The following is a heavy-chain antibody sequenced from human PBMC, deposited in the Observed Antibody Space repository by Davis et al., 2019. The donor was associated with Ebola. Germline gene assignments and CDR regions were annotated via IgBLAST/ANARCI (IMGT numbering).Heavy chain of an antibody. CDR1: GFTFSASA. CDR2: IRGKANSYAT. CDR3: STLLDY. Sequence: PGGSLRLSCAASGFTFSASAMHWVRQASGKGLEWVGRIRGKANSYATAYAASVTGRFTISRDDSKNTTYLQMNSLKTEDTAVYYCSTLLDYWGQGTLVTVSS. J-gene: IGHJ4*02. V-gene: IGHV3-73*01.